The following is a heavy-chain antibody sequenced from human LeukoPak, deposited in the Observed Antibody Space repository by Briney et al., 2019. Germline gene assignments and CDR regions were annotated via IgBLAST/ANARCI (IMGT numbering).Heavy chain of an antibody. V-gene: IGHV3-21*01. J-gene: IGHJ5*02. CDR2: ISSSSSYI. D-gene: IGHD5-24*01. CDR3: ARGGDGYSRFDP. Sequence: GGSLRLSCAASGFTFSSYSMNWVRQAPGKGLEWVSSISSSSSYIYYADSVKGRFTISRDNAKNSLYLQMNSLRAEDTAVYYCARGGDGYSRFDPWGQGTLVTVSS. CDR1: GFTFSSYS.